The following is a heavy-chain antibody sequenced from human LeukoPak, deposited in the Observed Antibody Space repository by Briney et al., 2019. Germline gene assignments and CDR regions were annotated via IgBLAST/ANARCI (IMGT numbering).Heavy chain of an antibody. CDR3: ANDSSGYQSLDY. D-gene: IGHD3-22*01. V-gene: IGHV3-23*01. Sequence: PGGSLRLSCAASGFTFSSYAMSWVRQAPGKGLEWVSAISGSGGSTYYADSVKGRFTISRDNSKNTLYLQMNSLRAEDTAVYYCANDSSGYQSLDYWGQGTWSPSPQ. CDR2: ISGSGGST. CDR1: GFTFSSYA. J-gene: IGHJ4*02.